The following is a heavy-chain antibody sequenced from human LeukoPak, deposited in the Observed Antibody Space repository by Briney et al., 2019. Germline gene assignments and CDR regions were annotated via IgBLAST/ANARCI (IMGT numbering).Heavy chain of an antibody. D-gene: IGHD1-26*01. V-gene: IGHV3-15*01. CDR3: TTDRGRTELPLFGY. CDR1: GFTFSNAW. CDR2: IKSKPEGGTT. J-gene: IGHJ4*02. Sequence: GESLRLSCAASGFTFSNAWMSWVRQAPGKGLEWVGRIKSKPEGGTTDYAAPVKGKFTISRDDSKNTLYLQMDSLKTEDTALYYCTTDRGRTELPLFGYWGQGTLVTVSS.